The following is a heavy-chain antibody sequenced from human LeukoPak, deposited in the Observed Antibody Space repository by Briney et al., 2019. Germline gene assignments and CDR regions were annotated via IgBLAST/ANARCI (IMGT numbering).Heavy chain of an antibody. CDR3: ARAYSGYDSYFAY. Sequence: GASVKVSCKASGYTFTIYYMHWVRQAPGQGLEWMGIINPSGGSTSYAQKFQGRVTMTRDTSTSTVYMELSSLRSEDPAVYYCARAYSGYDSYFAYWGQGTLVTVSS. CDR1: GYTFTIYY. CDR2: INPSGGST. D-gene: IGHD5-12*01. V-gene: IGHV1-46*01. J-gene: IGHJ4*02.